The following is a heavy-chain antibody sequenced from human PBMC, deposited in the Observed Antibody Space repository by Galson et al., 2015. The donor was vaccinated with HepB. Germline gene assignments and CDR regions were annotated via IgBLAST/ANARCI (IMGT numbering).Heavy chain of an antibody. V-gene: IGHV6-1*01. D-gene: IGHD3-22*01. CDR2: TYYRSKWYN. J-gene: IGHJ4*02. CDR3: ARNSYDSSGYSRGIDY. Sequence: CAISGDSVSSNSAAWNWIRQSPSRGLEWLGRTYYRSKWYNDYAVSVKSRITINPDTSKNQFSLQLDSVTPEDTAVYYCARNSYDSSGYSRGIDYWGQGTLVTVSS. CDR1: GDSVSSNSAA.